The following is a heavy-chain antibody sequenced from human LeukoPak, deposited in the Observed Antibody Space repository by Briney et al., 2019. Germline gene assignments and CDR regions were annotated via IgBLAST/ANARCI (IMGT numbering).Heavy chain of an antibody. J-gene: IGHJ5*02. CDR3: ARALQYDSRVRWFDP. D-gene: IGHD3-22*01. Sequence: VASVKVSCKASGYTFTGYYMHWVRQAPGQGLEWMGWISAYNGNTNYAQKLQGRVTMTTDTSTSTAYMELRSLRSDDTAVYYCARALQYDSRVRWFDPWGQGTLVTVSS. CDR2: ISAYNGNT. CDR1: GYTFTGYY. V-gene: IGHV1-18*04.